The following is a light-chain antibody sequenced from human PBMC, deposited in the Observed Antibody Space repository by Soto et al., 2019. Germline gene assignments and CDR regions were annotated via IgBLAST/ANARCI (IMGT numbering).Light chain of an antibody. CDR2: EDN. CDR1: NSDIGSYNF. V-gene: IGLV2-14*01. J-gene: IGLJ1*01. CDR3: SSYSSTNSPYV. Sequence: QSVLTQPASVSGSPGQSITISCTGTNSDIGSYNFVSWYQQHPGRAPKLIISEDNIRPSGVSYRFSGSKSGNTASLTISGLQPEDEADFYCSSYSSTNSPYVFGSWTKLTVL.